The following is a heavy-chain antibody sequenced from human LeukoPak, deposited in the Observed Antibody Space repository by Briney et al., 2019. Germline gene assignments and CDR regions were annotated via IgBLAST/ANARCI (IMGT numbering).Heavy chain of an antibody. CDR2: INHSGST. CDR1: GGSFSGYY. J-gene: IGHJ5*02. V-gene: IGHV4-34*01. Sequence: SETLSLTCAVYGGSFSGYYWSWIRQPPGKGLEWIGEINHSGSTNYNPSLKSRVTISVDTSKKQFSLKLSSVTAADTAVYYCARASGGYSYGFGYNWFDPWGQGTLVTVSS. D-gene: IGHD5-18*01. CDR3: ARASGGYSYGFGYNWFDP.